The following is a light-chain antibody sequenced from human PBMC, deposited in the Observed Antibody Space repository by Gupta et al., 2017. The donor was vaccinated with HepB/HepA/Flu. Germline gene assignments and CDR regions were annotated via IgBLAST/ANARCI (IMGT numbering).Light chain of an antibody. J-gene: IGKJ2*01. V-gene: IGKV1-39*01. CDR3: QQSYSVPFT. Sequence: TQLLQPPSPLSAAARDRVNITCRASHNISRYLNWYQQTPGKAPKLLIYSTSNLQDWVPSRFTGSGSGTDFTLAISDPQPEDFATYFCQQSYSVPFTFGQGTKLEIK. CDR1: HNISRY. CDR2: STS.